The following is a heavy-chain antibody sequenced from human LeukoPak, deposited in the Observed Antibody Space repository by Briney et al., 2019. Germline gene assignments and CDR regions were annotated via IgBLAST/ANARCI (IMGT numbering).Heavy chain of an antibody. CDR2: IYHSGST. Sequence: SETLSLTCTVSGYSISSAHYWGWIRPPPGKGLEWIGSIYHSGSTYYNPSLKSRVTISVDTSKNQFSLKLSSVTAADTAVYYCARGVRGNFFDPWGQGTLVTVSS. V-gene: IGHV4-38-2*02. CDR3: ARGVRGNFFDP. J-gene: IGHJ5*02. CDR1: GYSISSAHY. D-gene: IGHD3-10*01.